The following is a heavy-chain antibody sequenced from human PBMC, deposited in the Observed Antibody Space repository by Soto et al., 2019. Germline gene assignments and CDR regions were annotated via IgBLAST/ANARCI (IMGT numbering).Heavy chain of an antibody. V-gene: IGHV4-39*01. CDR3: ARQAVDEGYSSGWYFDS. Sequence: QLQLQESGPGLVKPSETLFLTCTVSGGSISSRSYFWGWIRQPPGKGLEWIGSVSYNVRTYYNPSLKSRLTMSVDTSKNQFFLKLGWGTAADTAVYYCARQAVDEGYSSGWYFDSWGQETLVTVSS. CDR1: GGSISSRSYF. D-gene: IGHD6-19*01. J-gene: IGHJ4*02. CDR2: VSYNVRT.